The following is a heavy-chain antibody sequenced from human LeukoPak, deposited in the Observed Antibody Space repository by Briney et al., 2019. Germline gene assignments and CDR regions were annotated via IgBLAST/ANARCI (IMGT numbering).Heavy chain of an antibody. CDR2: MNPNSGNT. J-gene: IGHJ2*01. CDR1: GYTFNRYG. Sequence: ASVNVSCKASGYTFNRYGISWVRQAPGQGLEWMGWMNPNSGNTGYAQKFQGRVTITRNTSISTAYMELSSLRSEDTAVYYCARHSLTDGTWYFDLWGRGTLVTVSS. V-gene: IGHV1-8*03. D-gene: IGHD7-27*01. CDR3: ARHSLTDGTWYFDL.